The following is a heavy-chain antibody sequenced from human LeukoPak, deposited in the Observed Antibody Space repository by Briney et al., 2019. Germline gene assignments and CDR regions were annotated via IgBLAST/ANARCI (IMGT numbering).Heavy chain of an antibody. CDR2: VYYSGST. V-gene: IGHV4-61*01. J-gene: IGHJ6*04. CDR1: GGSVSSGSYY. Sequence: SETLSLTCTVSGGSVSSGSYYWTWIRQPPGKGLEWIGYVYYSGSTNYNPSLQSRVTISVDTSKNQFSLKLSSVTAADTAVYYCARGHYGMDVWGKGTTVTVSS. CDR3: ARGHYGMDV.